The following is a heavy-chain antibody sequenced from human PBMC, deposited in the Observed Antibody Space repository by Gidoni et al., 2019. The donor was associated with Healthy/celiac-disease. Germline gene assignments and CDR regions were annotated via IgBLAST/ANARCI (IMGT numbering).Heavy chain of an antibody. V-gene: IGHV1-46*01. J-gene: IGHJ4*02. Sequence: QVQLVQSGAEVKKPGASVTVSCKASGYTFTSYYMHWVRQAPGQGLEWMGIINPSGGSTSYAQKFQGRVTMTRDMSTSTVYMELSSLRSEDTAVYYCARDRPDDFWSGSNFDYWGQGTLVTVSS. D-gene: IGHD3-3*01. CDR1: GYTFTSYY. CDR2: INPSGGST. CDR3: ARDRPDDFWSGSNFDY.